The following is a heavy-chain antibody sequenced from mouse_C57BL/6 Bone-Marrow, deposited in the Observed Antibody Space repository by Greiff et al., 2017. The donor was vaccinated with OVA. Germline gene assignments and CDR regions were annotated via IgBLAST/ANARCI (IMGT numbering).Heavy chain of an antibody. Sequence: VQLQQSGADLVKPGASLKLSCAASGYTFTSYWMHWVKQRPGQGLEWIGMIHHNSGSTNYNEKFKSKATLTVDKSSSTAYMELRSLTSEDSAVYYCARGDYWGQGTTLTVSS. J-gene: IGHJ2*01. V-gene: IGHV1-64*01. CDR2: IHHNSGST. CDR1: GYTFTSYW. CDR3: ARGDY.